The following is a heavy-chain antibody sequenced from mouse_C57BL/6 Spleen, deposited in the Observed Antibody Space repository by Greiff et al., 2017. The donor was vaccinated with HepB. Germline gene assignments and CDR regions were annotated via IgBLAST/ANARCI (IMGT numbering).Heavy chain of an antibody. V-gene: IGHV5-12*01. J-gene: IGHJ3*01. D-gene: IGHD2-3*01. CDR1: GFTFSDYY. Sequence: EVKLVESGGGLVQPGGSLKLSCAASGFTFSDYYMYWVRQTPEKRLEWVAYISNGGGSTYYPDTVKGRFTISRDNAKNTLYLQMSRLKSEDTAMYYCARPIYDGYYAWFAYWGQGTLVTVSA. CDR3: ARPIYDGYYAWFAY. CDR2: ISNGGGST.